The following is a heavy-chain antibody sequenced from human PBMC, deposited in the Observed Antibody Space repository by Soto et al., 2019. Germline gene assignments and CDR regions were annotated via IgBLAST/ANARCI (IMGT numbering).Heavy chain of an antibody. CDR3: ARSIAAGPRGYYYGTDV. CDR1: GFTFSSYA. CDR2: ISYDGSNK. D-gene: IGHD6-13*01. Sequence: GGSLRLSCAASGFTFSSYAMHWVRQAPGKGLEWVAVISYDGSNKYYADSVKGRFTISRDNSKNTLYLQMNSLRAEDTAVYYCARSIAAGPRGYYYGTDVWGQGTTVTVSS. J-gene: IGHJ6*02. V-gene: IGHV3-30-3*01.